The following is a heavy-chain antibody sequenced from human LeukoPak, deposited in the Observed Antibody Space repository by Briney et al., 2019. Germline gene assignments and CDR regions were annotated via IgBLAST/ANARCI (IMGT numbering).Heavy chain of an antibody. J-gene: IGHJ4*02. CDR2: IIPIFGTA. D-gene: IGHD4-11*01. CDR3: ARGHSNQYYFDY. V-gene: IGHV1-69*05. Sequence: SVKVSCKASGGTFSSYAISWVRQAPGQGLEWMGGIIPIFGTANYAQKFQGRVTITTDESTSTAYVELSSLRSEDTAVYYCARGHSNQYYFDYWGQGTLVTVSS. CDR1: GGTFSSYA.